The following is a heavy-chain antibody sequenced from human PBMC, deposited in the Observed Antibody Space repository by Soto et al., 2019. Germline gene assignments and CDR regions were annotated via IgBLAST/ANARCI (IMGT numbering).Heavy chain of an antibody. CDR2: IIPIFGTA. CDR3: ARFGHGQDDILTGYDDY. D-gene: IGHD3-9*01. V-gene: IGHV1-69*06. CDR1: GGTFSSYA. J-gene: IGHJ4*02. Sequence: SVKVSCKASGGTFSSYAISWVRQAPGQGPEWMGGIIPIFGTANYAQKFQGRVTITADKSTSTAYMELSSLRSEDTAVYYCARFGHGQDDILTGYDDYWGQGTLVTVSS.